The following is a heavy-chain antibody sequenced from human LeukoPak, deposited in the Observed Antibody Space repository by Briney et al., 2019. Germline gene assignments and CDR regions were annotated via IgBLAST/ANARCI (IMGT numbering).Heavy chain of an antibody. CDR1: GFTFRSYE. D-gene: IGHD5-24*01. CDR2: ISSSGSTI. Sequence: GGSLRLSCAASGFTFRSYEMNWVRQAPGKGLEWVSYISSSGSTIYYADSVKGRFTISRDNAKNSLYLQMNSLRAEDTAVYYCVREDSYSINRPLGYWGQGTLVTVSS. V-gene: IGHV3-48*03. CDR3: VREDSYSINRPLGY. J-gene: IGHJ4*02.